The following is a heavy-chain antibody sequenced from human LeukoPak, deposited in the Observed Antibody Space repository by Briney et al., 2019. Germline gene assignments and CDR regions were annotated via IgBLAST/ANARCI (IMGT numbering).Heavy chain of an antibody. Sequence: PSETLSLTCTVSGGSISSSSYYWGWIRQPPGKGLEWIGSIYYSGSTNYNPSLKSRVTMSVDTSKNQFSLKLSSVTAADTAVYYCARVARGRYCSSTSCYDYYYYYYMDVWGKGTTVTVSS. J-gene: IGHJ6*03. V-gene: IGHV4-39*07. CDR1: GGSISSSSYY. D-gene: IGHD2-2*01. CDR2: IYYSGST. CDR3: ARVARGRYCSSTSCYDYYYYYYMDV.